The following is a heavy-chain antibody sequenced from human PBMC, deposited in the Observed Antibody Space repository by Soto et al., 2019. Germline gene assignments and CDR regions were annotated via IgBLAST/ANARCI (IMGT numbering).Heavy chain of an antibody. V-gene: IGHV3-23*01. CDR3: AKALDYDFWSGYYASDY. CDR1: GFTFSSYA. J-gene: IGHJ4*02. CDR2: ISGSGGST. Sequence: EVQLLESGGGLVQPGGSLRLSCAASGFTFSSYAMSWVRQAPGKGLEWLLAISGSGGSTYYADSVKGRFTISRDNSKNKLYLQMNSLRAEDTAVYYCAKALDYDFWSGYYASDYWGQGPLVTVSS. D-gene: IGHD3-3*01.